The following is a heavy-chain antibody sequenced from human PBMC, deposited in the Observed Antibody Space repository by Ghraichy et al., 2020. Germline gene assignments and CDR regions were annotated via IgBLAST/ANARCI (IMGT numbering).Heavy chain of an antibody. CDR1: GFTFTSSA. CDR3: AADPARGSGSYSDY. V-gene: IGHV1-58*01. Sequence: SVKVSCKASGFTFTSSAVQWVRQARGQRLEWIGWIVVGSGNTNYAQKFQERVTITRDMSTSTAYMELSSLRSEDTAVYYCAADPARGSGSYSDYWGQGTLVTVSS. CDR2: IVVGSGNT. D-gene: IGHD3-10*01. J-gene: IGHJ4*02.